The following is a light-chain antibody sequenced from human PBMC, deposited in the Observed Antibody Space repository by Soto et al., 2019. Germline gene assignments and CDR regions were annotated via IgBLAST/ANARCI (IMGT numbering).Light chain of an antibody. CDR3: QHSYSTPPK. J-gene: IGKJ1*01. CDR1: QSISSY. V-gene: IGKV1-39*01. CDR2: AAS. Sequence: DFQMTQSPSSLSASVGDRVTITCRASQSISSYLNWYQHKPGKAHKLLIYAASSFQSWVISRFSGSVSGTDFTLTISGLQLEDFANYYCQHSYSTPPKFGQGTKVEIK.